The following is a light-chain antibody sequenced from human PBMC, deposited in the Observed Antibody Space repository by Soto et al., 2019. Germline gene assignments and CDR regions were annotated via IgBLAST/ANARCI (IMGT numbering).Light chain of an antibody. J-gene: IGKJ5*01. CDR3: QQYNNCPPN. Sequence: EIVMTQSPATLSVSPGERATLSCRASQSVSGNLAWYQQKPGQAPRLLIYGASTRATGIPARFSGSGSGTEFTLIISSLQSEDFAVYSCQQYNNCPPNFSQGTRLEIK. CDR2: GAS. V-gene: IGKV3-15*01. CDR1: QSVSGN.